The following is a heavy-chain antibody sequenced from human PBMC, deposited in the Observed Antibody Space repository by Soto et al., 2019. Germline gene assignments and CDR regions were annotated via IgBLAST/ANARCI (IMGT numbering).Heavy chain of an antibody. CDR2: FNAGNGNP. CDR3: ARDLPTDY. J-gene: IGHJ4*02. V-gene: IGHV1-3*01. Sequence: QVQLVQSGAEVKKPGASVKVSCKASGYTFTSYAMHWVRQAPGQRLEWMGWFNAGNGNPKYSQKFQGRVTITRDTFASTAYMELRSLRSEDTAVYSCARDLPTDYWGQGTLVTVSS. CDR1: GYTFTSYA.